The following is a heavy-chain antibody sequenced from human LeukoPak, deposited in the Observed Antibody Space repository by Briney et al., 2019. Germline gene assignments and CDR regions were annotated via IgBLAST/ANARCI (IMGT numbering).Heavy chain of an antibody. Sequence: GASEYVSCKASGYTLTGRYIQWMRQAPGQGLEWMGWISPKSGDTQYAQKFQGRVTMTRDTSISTAYMEVNRLTSDDTAVYYSTREDYWGQGTLVTVSS. J-gene: IGHJ4*02. CDR3: TREDY. CDR1: GYTLTGRY. V-gene: IGHV1-2*02. CDR2: ISPKSGDT.